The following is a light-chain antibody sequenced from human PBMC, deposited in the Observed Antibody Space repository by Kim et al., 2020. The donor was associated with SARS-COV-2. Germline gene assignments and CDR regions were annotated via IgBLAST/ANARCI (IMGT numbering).Light chain of an antibody. CDR1: QSVSYSY. Sequence: EIVFTQSPGTLSLSPGERATLSCRASQSVSYSYLAWYQQKPGQAPRLLIYGTSSRATGIPDRFSGSGSGTDFTLTISRLEPEDFAVYYCQQYGSSPTFGQGTKVDIK. CDR2: GTS. CDR3: QQYGSSPT. V-gene: IGKV3-20*01. J-gene: IGKJ1*01.